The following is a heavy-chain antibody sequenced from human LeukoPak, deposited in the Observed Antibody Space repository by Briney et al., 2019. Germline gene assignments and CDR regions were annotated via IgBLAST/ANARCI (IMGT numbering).Heavy chain of an antibody. Sequence: SVKVSRKASGGTFSSYAISWVRQAPGQGLEWMGRIIPILGIANYAQKFQGRVTITADKSTSTACMELGSLRSEDTAVYYCARDSSTTRFYYYYMDVWGKGTTVTVSS. CDR1: GGTFSSYA. J-gene: IGHJ6*03. D-gene: IGHD2-2*01. V-gene: IGHV1-69*04. CDR3: ARDSSTTRFYYYYMDV. CDR2: IIPILGIA.